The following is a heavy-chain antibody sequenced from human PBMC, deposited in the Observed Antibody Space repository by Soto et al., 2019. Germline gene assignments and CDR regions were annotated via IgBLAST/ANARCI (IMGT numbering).Heavy chain of an antibody. J-gene: IGHJ6*02. Sequence: GASVKVSCKASGGTFSSYAISWVRQAPGQGLEWMGGIIPIFGTANYAQKFQGRVTITADESTSTAYMELSGLRSEDAAVYYCARAHYSSSWASYYYYGMDVWGQGTTVTVSS. CDR1: GGTFSSYA. CDR2: IIPIFGTA. V-gene: IGHV1-69*13. CDR3: ARAHYSSSWASYYYYGMDV. D-gene: IGHD6-13*01.